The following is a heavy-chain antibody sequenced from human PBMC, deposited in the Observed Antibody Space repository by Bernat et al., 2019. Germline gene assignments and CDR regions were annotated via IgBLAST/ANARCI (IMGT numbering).Heavy chain of an antibody. Sequence: VQLVESGGGVVQPGGSLRLSCAASGFTLSSYGMHWVRQAPGKGLEWVAVMSYDENEKYYTDSVKGRFTISRDNSKNTLYLQMNSLRGEDTAVYYCAKDHFAEIIKWNYAWFDPWGQGTLVTVSS. D-gene: IGHD1-7*01. V-gene: IGHV3-30*18. J-gene: IGHJ5*02. CDR1: GFTLSSYG. CDR3: AKDHFAEIIKWNYAWFDP. CDR2: MSYDENEK.